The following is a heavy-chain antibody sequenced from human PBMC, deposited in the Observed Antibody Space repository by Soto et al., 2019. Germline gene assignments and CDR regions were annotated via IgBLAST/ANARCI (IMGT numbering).Heavy chain of an antibody. J-gene: IGHJ6*03. V-gene: IGHV3-21*01. Sequence: EVQLVESGGGLVKPGGSLRLSCAASGFTFSSYNMNWVRQAPGKGLEWVSYISGSSSYIYYADSVKGRFTISRANAKNSLYLQMNSLRAEDTAVYYCARYRQDVLYFYYYMDVWGKGTTVTVSS. CDR2: ISGSSSYI. D-gene: IGHD1-26*01. CDR3: ARYRQDVLYFYYYMDV. CDR1: GFTFSSYN.